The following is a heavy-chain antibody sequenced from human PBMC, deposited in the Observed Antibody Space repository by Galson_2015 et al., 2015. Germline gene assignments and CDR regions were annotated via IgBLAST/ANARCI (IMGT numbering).Heavy chain of an antibody. J-gene: IGHJ4*02. CDR1: GFTIGNYV. CDR2: ISVVGTDS. D-gene: IGHD3/OR15-3a*01. V-gene: IGHV3-23*01. Sequence: SLRLSCAASGFTIGNYVMAWVRQAPGKGLEWVSGISVVGTDSYYADSVKGRFTISRDNSKNTLYLQMNSLRAEDTAIYYCAKTLRFTDSFDCWGQGTLVTVSS. CDR3: AKTLRFTDSFDC.